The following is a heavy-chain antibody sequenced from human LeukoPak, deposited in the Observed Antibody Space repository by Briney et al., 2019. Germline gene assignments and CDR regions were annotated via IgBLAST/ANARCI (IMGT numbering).Heavy chain of an antibody. J-gene: IGHJ6*02. Sequence: VASVKVSCKASGYTFTSYAMHWVRQAPGQRLEWMGWINAGNGNTKYSQKFQGRVTITRDTSASTAYMELSSLRSEDTAVYYCARAQGPIPNCYYYGMDVWGQGTTVTVSS. D-gene: IGHD2-2*02. CDR1: GYTFTSYA. CDR2: INAGNGNT. V-gene: IGHV1-3*01. CDR3: ARAQGPIPNCYYYGMDV.